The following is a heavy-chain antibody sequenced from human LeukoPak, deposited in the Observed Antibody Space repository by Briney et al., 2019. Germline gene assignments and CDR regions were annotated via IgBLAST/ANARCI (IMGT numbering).Heavy chain of an antibody. CDR3: AKQGVRGVLMVASSGGMDV. CDR1: GFTFSYYA. D-gene: IGHD3-10*01. Sequence: GGSLRLSSAASGFTFSYYAMTWVRQAPGKGLQYVSTISGSGGRTYYADSVKGRFTISRDNSKNTLSLQMNSLRAEDTAVYYCAKQGVRGVLMVASSGGMDVWGQGTTVTVSS. V-gene: IGHV3-23*01. J-gene: IGHJ6*02. CDR2: ISGSGGRT.